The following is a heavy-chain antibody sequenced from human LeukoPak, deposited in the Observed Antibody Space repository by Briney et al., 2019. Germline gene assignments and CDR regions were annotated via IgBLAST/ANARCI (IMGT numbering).Heavy chain of an antibody. CDR3: ATSRLLWFGELKGLPDY. Sequence: GASVKVSRKVSGYTLTELPMHWVRQAPGKGLEWMGGFDPEDGETIYAQKFQGRVTMTEDTSTDTAYMELSSLRSEDKAVYYCATSRLLWFGELKGLPDYWGQGTLVTVSS. CDR2: FDPEDGET. V-gene: IGHV1-24*01. J-gene: IGHJ4*02. D-gene: IGHD3-10*01. CDR1: GYTLTELP.